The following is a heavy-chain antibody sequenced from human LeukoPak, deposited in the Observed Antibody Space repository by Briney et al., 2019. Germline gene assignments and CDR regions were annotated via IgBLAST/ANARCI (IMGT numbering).Heavy chain of an antibody. J-gene: IGHJ4*02. CDR1: GYHFINYA. CDR3: ARVWDYSPRGRFDD. CDR2: ISPFNGQT. D-gene: IGHD4-11*01. Sequence: ASVKVSRKASGYHFINYAISWVRQAPGQGLEWMGWISPFNGQTNYAQNLQDRVTMAIDTTTSTASMELRGLRPDDTGVYYCARVWDYSPRGRFDDWGQGTRVIVSS. V-gene: IGHV1-18*04.